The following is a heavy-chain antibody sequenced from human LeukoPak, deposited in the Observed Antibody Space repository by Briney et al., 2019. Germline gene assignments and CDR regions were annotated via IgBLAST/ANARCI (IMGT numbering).Heavy chain of an antibody. CDR1: GFTFSSYS. V-gene: IGHV3-48*01. D-gene: IGHD3/OR15-3a*01. CDR2: ISSSSSTI. CDR3: ARDSGFSGTQRGEY. J-gene: IGHJ4*02. Sequence: GGSLRLSCAASGFTFSSYSMNWVRQAPGKGLEWVSYISSSSSTIYYADSVKGRFTISRDNSKNTLHLQMNSLRAEDTAVYYCARDSGFSGTQRGEYWGQGTLVTVSS.